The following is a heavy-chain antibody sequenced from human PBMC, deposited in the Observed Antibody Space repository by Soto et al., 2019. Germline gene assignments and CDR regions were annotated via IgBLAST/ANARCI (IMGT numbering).Heavy chain of an antibody. V-gene: IGHV1-8*01. CDR1: GYTFTSYD. J-gene: IGHJ2*01. CDR2: MNPNSGNT. Sequence: QVQLVQSGAEVKKPGASVKVSCKASGYTFTSYDINWVRQATGQGLEWMGWMNPNSGNTGYAQKFQGRVTMTRNTSISTAYMGLSSLRSEDTAVYYCARFSDEWCMLDWYFDLWGRGTLVTVSS. CDR3: ARFSDEWCMLDWYFDL. D-gene: IGHD2-8*01.